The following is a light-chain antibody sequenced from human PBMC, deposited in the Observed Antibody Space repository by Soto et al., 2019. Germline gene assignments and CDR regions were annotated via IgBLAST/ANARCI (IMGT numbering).Light chain of an antibody. CDR1: SGHSSYI. Sequence: QLVLTQSSSASASLGSSVKLTCTLSSGHSSYIIAWHQQQPGKAPRYLMKLEGSGSYNKGSGVRDRFSGSSSGADRYLTISNLQFEDEADYYCETWDSNTRVFGGGTKLTV. V-gene: IGLV4-60*02. CDR2: LEGSGSY. J-gene: IGLJ3*02. CDR3: ETWDSNTRV.